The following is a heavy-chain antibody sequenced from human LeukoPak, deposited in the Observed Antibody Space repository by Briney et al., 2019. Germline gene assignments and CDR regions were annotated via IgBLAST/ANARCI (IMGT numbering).Heavy chain of an antibody. CDR3: ARDLDI. V-gene: IGHV3-30*04. J-gene: IGHJ3*02. CDR2: ISYDGSNK. CDR1: GFTFSSYA. Sequence: GGSLRLSCAASGFTFSSYAMHWVRQAPGKGLEWVAVISYDGSNKYYADSVKGRFTISRDNSKNTLYLQMNSLRAEDTAVYYCARDLDIWGQGTMVTVSS.